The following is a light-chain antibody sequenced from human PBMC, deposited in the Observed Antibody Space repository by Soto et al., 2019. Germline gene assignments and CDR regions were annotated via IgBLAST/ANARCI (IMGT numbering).Light chain of an antibody. Sequence: DRVTITCRASQSIARFLTWYQQKPGKAPKLLVSDASTLQSGVPSRFSGSGSGTDFTLTINTLQPEDFATYYCQQSYSAPLSFGGGTKVDIK. V-gene: IGKV1-39*01. CDR2: DAS. J-gene: IGKJ4*01. CDR1: QSIARF. CDR3: QQSYSAPLS.